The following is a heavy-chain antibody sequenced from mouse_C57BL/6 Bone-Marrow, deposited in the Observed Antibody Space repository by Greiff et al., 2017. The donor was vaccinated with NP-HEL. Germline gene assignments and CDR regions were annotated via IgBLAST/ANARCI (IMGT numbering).Heavy chain of an antibody. J-gene: IGHJ4*01. CDR3: ARGDGYQFLYYAMDY. V-gene: IGHV1-81*01. D-gene: IGHD2-3*01. Sequence: VKLQQSGAELARPGASVKLSCKASGYTFTSYGISWVKQRTGQGLEWIGEIYPRSGNTYYNEKFKGKATLTADKSSSTAYMELRSLTSEDSAVYFCARGDGYQFLYYAMDYWGQGTSVTVSS. CDR2: IYPRSGNT. CDR1: GYTFTSYG.